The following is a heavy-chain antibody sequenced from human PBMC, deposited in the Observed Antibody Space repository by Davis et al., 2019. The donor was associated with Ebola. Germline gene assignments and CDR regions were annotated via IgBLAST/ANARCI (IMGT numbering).Heavy chain of an antibody. CDR1: GFTFSGSA. D-gene: IGHD4-11*01. CDR3: TTATNVTTEY. J-gene: IGHJ4*02. V-gene: IGHV3-73*01. Sequence: GGSLTLSCAASGFTFSGSAMHWVRQASGKGLEWVGRIRSKANSYATAYAASVKGRFTISRDDSKNTAYLQMNSLKTEDKAVYYFTTATNVTTEYWGQGTPVTVSS. CDR2: IRSKANSYAT.